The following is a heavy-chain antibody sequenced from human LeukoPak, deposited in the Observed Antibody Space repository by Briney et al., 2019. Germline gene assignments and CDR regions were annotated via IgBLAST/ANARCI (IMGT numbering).Heavy chain of an antibody. CDR1: GFTFSSSA. Sequence: SVKVSCKASGFTFSSSAVQWVRQARGQRFEWIGWIGVGSGNTNYAERFQDRVTITRDMSTSTTYTELSSLRSEDTAVYYCARHEWQLLSPLNYWGQGALVTVSS. CDR3: ARHEWQLLSPLNY. V-gene: IGHV1-58*01. J-gene: IGHJ4*02. D-gene: IGHD1-26*01. CDR2: IGVGSGNT.